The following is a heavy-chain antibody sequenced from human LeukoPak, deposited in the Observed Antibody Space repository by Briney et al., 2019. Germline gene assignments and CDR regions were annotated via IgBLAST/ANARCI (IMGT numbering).Heavy chain of an antibody. CDR1: GYTFSDYY. V-gene: IGHV1-2*02. D-gene: IGHD4-17*01. Sequence: ASVKVSCKASGYTFSDYYIHWVRQAPGQGLEWMGWINPNSGGTNYAQKFQGRVTMTRDTSIRTAYMELSSLRSEDTAVYYCARDSTTVTTNDAFDIWGQGTMVTVSS. J-gene: IGHJ3*02. CDR3: ARDSTTVTTNDAFDI. CDR2: INPNSGGT.